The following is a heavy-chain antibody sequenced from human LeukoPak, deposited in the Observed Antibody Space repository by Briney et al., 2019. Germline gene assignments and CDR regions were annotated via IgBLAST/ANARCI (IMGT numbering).Heavy chain of an antibody. V-gene: IGHV1-18*01. Sequence: GASVKVSCKASGYTFTSYGISWVRQAPGQGLEWMGWISAYNGNTNYAQKLQGRVTMTTDTSTSTAYMELRSLRSDDTAAYYCARGSGSSNYYYYYYMDVWGKGTTVTVSS. CDR2: ISAYNGNT. J-gene: IGHJ6*03. CDR1: GYTFTSYG. D-gene: IGHD6-6*01. CDR3: ARGSGSSNYYYYYYMDV.